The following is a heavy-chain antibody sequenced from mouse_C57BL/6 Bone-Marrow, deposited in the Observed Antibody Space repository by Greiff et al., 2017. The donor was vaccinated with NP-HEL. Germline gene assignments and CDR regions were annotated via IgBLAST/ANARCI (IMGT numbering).Heavy chain of an antibody. CDR1: GYSITSGYY. J-gene: IGHJ4*01. CDR3: ASEGPITTVVARYYYAMDY. Sequence: DVKLQESGPGLVKPSQSLSLTCSVTGYSITSGYYWNWIRQFPGNKLEWMGYISYDGSNNYNPSLKNRISITRDPSKNQFCLKLNSVTTEDTATYYCASEGPITTVVARYYYAMDYWGQGTSVTVSS. V-gene: IGHV3-6*01. CDR2: ISYDGSN. D-gene: IGHD1-1*01.